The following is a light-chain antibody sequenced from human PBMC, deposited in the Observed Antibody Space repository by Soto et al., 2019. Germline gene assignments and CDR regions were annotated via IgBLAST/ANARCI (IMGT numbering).Light chain of an antibody. J-gene: IGLJ2*01. CDR3: SSYAGSNNLP. V-gene: IGLV2-8*01. CDR2: EVS. CDR1: SSDVGGYNY. Sequence: QSALTQPPSASGSPGQSVTISCTGTSSDVGGYNYVSWYQQHPGKASKLMIYEVSKRPSGVPDRFSGSKSGNTASLTVSGLQAEDEADYYCSSYAGSNNLPFGGGTKVTVL.